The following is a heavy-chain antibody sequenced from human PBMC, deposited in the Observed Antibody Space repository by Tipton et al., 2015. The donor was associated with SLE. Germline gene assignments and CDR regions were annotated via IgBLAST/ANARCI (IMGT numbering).Heavy chain of an antibody. J-gene: IGHJ5*02. Sequence: TLSLTCTVSGASISRFSSYWGWIRQPPGKGLEWIGNMYYTGSTYYNPSLTSRVTISVDTSKNQFSLKLSSVTAADTAVYYCASRREGRGTLFDAWGQGTLVTVSS. D-gene: IGHD1-14*01. CDR3: ASRREGRGTLFDA. V-gene: IGHV4-39*07. CDR1: GASISRFSSY. CDR2: MYYTGST.